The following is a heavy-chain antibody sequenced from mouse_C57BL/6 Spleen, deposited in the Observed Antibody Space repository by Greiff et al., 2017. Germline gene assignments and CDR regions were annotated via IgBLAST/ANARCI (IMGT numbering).Heavy chain of an antibody. J-gene: IGHJ4*01. CDR2: ISYDGSN. D-gene: IGHD2-3*01. Sequence: VQLKESGPGLVKPSQSLSLTCSVTGYSITSGYYWNWIRQFPGNKLEWMGYISYDGSNNYNPSLKNRISITRDTSKNQFLLKLNSVTTEDTATYYCARVDDGYYLYAMDYWGQGTTVTVSS. CDR1: GYSITSGYY. CDR3: ARVDDGYYLYAMDY. V-gene: IGHV3-6*01.